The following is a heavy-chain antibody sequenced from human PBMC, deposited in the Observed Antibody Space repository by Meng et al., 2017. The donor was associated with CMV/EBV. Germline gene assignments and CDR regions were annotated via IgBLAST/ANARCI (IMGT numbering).Heavy chain of an antibody. V-gene: IGHV1-69*10. D-gene: IGHD6-13*01. CDR2: IIPILGIA. CDR3: ARDPHSSSWYDWFDP. Sequence: SVKVSCKASGGTFSSYAISWVRQAPGQGLEWMGGIIPILGIANYAQKFQGRVTITADKSTSTAYMELSSLRSEDTAVYYCARDPHSSSWYDWFDPWGQGTLVTDSS. CDR1: GGTFSSYA. J-gene: IGHJ5*02.